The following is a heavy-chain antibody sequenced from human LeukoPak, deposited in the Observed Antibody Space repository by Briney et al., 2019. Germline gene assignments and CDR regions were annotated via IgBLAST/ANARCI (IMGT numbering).Heavy chain of an antibody. Sequence: SETLSLTCAVYGGSFSGYYWSWIRQPPGKGLEWIGSIYYSGTTYYNPSLKSRVTISVDTSKNQFSLKLSSVTAADTAVYYCARHLGSSGWSPGYWGQGTLVTVSS. D-gene: IGHD6-19*01. J-gene: IGHJ4*02. CDR3: ARHLGSSGWSPGY. V-gene: IGHV4-34*01. CDR2: IYYSGTT. CDR1: GGSFSGYY.